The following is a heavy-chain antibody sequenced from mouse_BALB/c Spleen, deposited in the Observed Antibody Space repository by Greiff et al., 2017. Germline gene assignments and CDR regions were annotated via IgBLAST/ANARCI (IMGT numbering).Heavy chain of an antibody. CDR1: GFTFSDYY. CDR3: ARGGLRAMDY. Sequence: EVKLMESGGGLVKPGGSLKLSCAASGFTFSDYYMYWVRQTPEKRLEWVATISDGGSYTYYPDSVKGRFTISRDNAKNNLYLQMSSLKSEDTAMYYCARGGLRAMDYWGQGTSVTVSS. J-gene: IGHJ4*01. D-gene: IGHD3-1*01. CDR2: ISDGGSYT. V-gene: IGHV5-4*02.